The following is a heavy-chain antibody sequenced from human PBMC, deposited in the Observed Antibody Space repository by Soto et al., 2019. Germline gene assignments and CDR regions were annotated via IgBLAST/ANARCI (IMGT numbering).Heavy chain of an antibody. CDR1: GFTVSNHF. Sequence: GGSLRLCCSGSGFTVSNHFMAWVRQAPGKGLAWVSVIHTGGSTYYADSVKGRFSISRDNSKNTLYLQMSSLRAEDTAVYYCARDFYDLSYKFDYWGQGP. J-gene: IGHJ4*02. D-gene: IGHD3-3*01. CDR3: ARDFYDLSYKFDY. V-gene: IGHV3-66*01. CDR2: IHTGGST.